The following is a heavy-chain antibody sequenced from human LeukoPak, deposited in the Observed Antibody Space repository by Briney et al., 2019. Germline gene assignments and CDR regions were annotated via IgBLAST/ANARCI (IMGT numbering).Heavy chain of an antibody. CDR2: IKGDGSDK. D-gene: IGHD1-1*01. CDR3: ARDPRTVRI. V-gene: IGHV3-7*01. CDR1: GFTFSSSW. Sequence: GGSLRLSCAASGFTFSSSWMTWVRQAPGKGLEWLANIKGDGSDKNYVDSVKGRFTISRDNAKNSLYLQMNSLRVEDTAVYFCARDPRTVRIWGQGTLVTVSS. J-gene: IGHJ4*02.